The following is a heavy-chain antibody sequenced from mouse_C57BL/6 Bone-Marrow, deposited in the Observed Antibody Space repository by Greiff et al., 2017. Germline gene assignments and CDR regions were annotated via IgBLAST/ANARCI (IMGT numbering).Heavy chain of an antibody. CDR1: GYAFSSSW. D-gene: IGHD2-4*01. CDR3: ARLGDYDGFAD. V-gene: IGHV1-82*01. CDR2: IYPGDGDT. J-gene: IGHJ3*01. Sequence: VKLQESGPELVKPGASVKISCKASGYAFSSSWMNWVKQRPGKGLEWIGRIYPGDGDTNYNGKFKGKAALTADKSSSTAYMQLSSLTSEDSAVYFCARLGDYDGFADWGQGTLVTVSA.